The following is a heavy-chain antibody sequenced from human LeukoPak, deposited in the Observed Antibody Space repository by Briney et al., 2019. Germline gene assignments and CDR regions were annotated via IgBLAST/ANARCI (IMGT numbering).Heavy chain of an antibody. CDR3: ARRGGSSSRRSPIDY. Sequence: PGGSLRLSCAASGFTLSTYYMSWVRQAPGKGLEWVANIKQDGTGESYVDSVKGRFTISRDNTKNSLYLQMNSLKVEDTAVYYCARRGGSSSRRSPIDYWGQGTLVTVSS. CDR2: IKQDGTGE. J-gene: IGHJ4*02. CDR1: GFTLSTYY. V-gene: IGHV3-7*01. D-gene: IGHD6-6*01.